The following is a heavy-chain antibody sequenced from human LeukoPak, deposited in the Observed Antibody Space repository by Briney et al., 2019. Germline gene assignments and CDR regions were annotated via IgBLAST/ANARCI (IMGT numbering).Heavy chain of an antibody. D-gene: IGHD3-10*01. Sequence: GGSLTLSCAASGFTFSSYSMNWVRQAPGKGLEWVSYISSSSRSIYSADSVKGRFTISRDNANNSLSLQMNSLRDEDTAVYYCVLGSPFDYWGQGNLVSVSS. V-gene: IGHV3-48*02. CDR1: GFTFSSYS. J-gene: IGHJ4*02. CDR3: VLGSPFDY. CDR2: ISSSSRSI.